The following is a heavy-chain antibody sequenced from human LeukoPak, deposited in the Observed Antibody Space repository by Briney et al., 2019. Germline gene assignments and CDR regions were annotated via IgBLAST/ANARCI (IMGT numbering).Heavy chain of an antibody. J-gene: IGHJ4*02. CDR2: FSGRGGRT. Sequence: GGSLRLSCAASGFSFSSYAMRWVRQAPGKGLEWVSAFSGRGGRTYYADSGKGRYTIPRDNSKNTLYLQMNSLRAEDTAVYYCAKVDVDYYDSSGYYSLETFDYWGQGTLVTVSS. V-gene: IGHV3-23*01. CDR3: AKVDVDYYDSSGYYSLETFDY. D-gene: IGHD3-22*01. CDR1: GFSFSSYA.